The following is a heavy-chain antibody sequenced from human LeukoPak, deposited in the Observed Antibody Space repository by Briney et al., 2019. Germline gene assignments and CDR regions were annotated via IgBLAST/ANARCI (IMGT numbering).Heavy chain of an antibody. CDR1: GYTFTSYY. CDR2: ISYDGSNK. V-gene: IGHV3-30*18. Sequence: SCKASGYTFTSYYMHWVRQAPGKGLEGVAVISYDGSNKYYADSVKGRFTISRDNSKNTLYLQMNSLRAEDTAVYYCAKWAGVTNFDYWGQGTLVTVSS. D-gene: IGHD2-2*01. J-gene: IGHJ4*02. CDR3: AKWAGVTNFDY.